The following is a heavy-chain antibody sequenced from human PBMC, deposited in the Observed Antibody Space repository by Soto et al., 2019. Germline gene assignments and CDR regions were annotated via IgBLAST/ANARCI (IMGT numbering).Heavy chain of an antibody. V-gene: IGHV3-30-3*01. J-gene: IGHJ5*02. Sequence: GGSLRLSCAASGFTFSDYAMHWVRQAPGKGLEWVAVISYDGSNKYYADSVKGRFTISRDNSKNTLYLQMNSLRAEDTAVYYCARVYAEVVLVTASGGWFDPWVQGTLVTVSS. CDR3: ARVYAEVVLVTASGGWFDP. CDR2: ISYDGSNK. CDR1: GFTFSDYA. D-gene: IGHD2-2*01.